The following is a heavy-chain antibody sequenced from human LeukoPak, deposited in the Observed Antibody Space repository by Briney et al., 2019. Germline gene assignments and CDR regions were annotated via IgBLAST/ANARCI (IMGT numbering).Heavy chain of an antibody. J-gene: IGHJ4*02. CDR1: GFTFSSYW. CDR3: ARSSSNYYDSSGYYRHFDY. Sequence: PGGSLRLSCAASGFTFSSYWMSWVRQAPGKGLEWVANIKQDGSEKYYVDSVKGRFTISRDNAKNSLYLQMNSLRAEDTAVYYCARSSSNYYDSSGYYRHFDYWGQGTLVTVSS. D-gene: IGHD3-22*01. V-gene: IGHV3-7*01. CDR2: IKQDGSEK.